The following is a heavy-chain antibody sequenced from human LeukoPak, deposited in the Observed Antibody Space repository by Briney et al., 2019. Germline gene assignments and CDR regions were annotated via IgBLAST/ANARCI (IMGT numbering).Heavy chain of an antibody. J-gene: IGHJ4*02. V-gene: IGHV4-59*01. CDR2: IYYSGST. CDR3: ARGYCSGGSCYNRY. CDR1: GGSISSYY. D-gene: IGHD2-15*01. Sequence: SETLSLTCTVSGGSISSYYWSWIRQHPGKGLEWIGYIYYSGSTNYNPSLKSRVTISVDTSKNQFSLKLSSVTAADTAVYYCARGYCSGGSCYNRYWGQGTLVTVSS.